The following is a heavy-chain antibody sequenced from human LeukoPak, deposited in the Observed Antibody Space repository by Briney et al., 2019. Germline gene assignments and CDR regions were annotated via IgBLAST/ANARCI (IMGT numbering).Heavy chain of an antibody. CDR2: INHSGST. CDR1: GGSFSGYY. CDR3: ARDTKYGDRPPYYYYYYYMDV. J-gene: IGHJ6*03. D-gene: IGHD4-17*01. Sequence: SETLSLTCAVYGGSFSGYYWSWIRQPPGKVLEWIGEINHSGSTNYNPSLKSRVTISVDTSKNQFSLKLSSVTAADTAVYYCARDTKYGDRPPYYYYYYYMDVWGKGTTVTVSS. V-gene: IGHV4-34*01.